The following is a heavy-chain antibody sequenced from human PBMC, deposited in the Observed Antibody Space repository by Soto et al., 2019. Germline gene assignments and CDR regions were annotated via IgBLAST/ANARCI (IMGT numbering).Heavy chain of an antibody. D-gene: IGHD2-8*02. Sequence: QITLKESGPTLVNPTQTVTLTCTFSGFSLSTTGVGVGWIRQPPGKALEWLAVIYWDDDKRYSPSLKSRLTITKDTSKTQVVLTMSNMDPVDTATYSCAHLQYWDATLGYWGQGTLVTVSS. CDR3: AHLQYWDATLGY. V-gene: IGHV2-5*02. CDR2: IYWDDDK. J-gene: IGHJ4*02. CDR1: GFSLSTTGVG.